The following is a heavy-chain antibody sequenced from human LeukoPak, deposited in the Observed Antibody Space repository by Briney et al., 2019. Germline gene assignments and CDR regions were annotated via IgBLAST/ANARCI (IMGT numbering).Heavy chain of an antibody. CDR3: AKAPLAPYYYDSSGYYYPAEDY. J-gene: IGHJ4*02. Sequence: GGSLRLSCAASGFTFSSYGMHWVRQAPGKGLEWVAFIRYDGSNKYYADSVKGRFTISRDNSKNTLYLQMNSLRAEDTAVYYCAKAPLAPYYYDSSGYYYPAEDYWGQGTLVTVSS. V-gene: IGHV3-30*02. CDR1: GFTFSSYG. D-gene: IGHD3-22*01. CDR2: IRYDGSNK.